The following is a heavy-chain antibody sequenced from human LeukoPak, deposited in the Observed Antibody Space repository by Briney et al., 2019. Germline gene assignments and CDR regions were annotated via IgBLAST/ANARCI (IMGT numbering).Heavy chain of an antibody. J-gene: IGHJ4*02. CDR3: ARYGPAAFDF. V-gene: IGHV1-2*02. Sequence: ASVTVSCKASGYTFTDYYMHWVRQGPGQGLEWMGWINPNSGATNSAQKFQGRVTLTRDTSITTAYMELSSLRSDDTAVYFCARYGPAAFDFWGQGTLVTVSS. CDR2: INPNSGAT. D-gene: IGHD2-2*01. CDR1: GYTFTDYY.